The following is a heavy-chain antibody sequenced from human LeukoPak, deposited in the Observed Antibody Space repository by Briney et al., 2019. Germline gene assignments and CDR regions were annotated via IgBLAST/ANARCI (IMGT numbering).Heavy chain of an antibody. CDR1: GFSFSVSW. J-gene: IGHJ6*04. V-gene: IGHV3-48*04. Sequence: GGSLRLSCAASGFSFSVSWMNWVRQAPGKGLEWVSYISSSGSTIYYADSVKGRFTISRDNAKNSLYLQMNSLRAEDTAVYYCAELGITMIGGVWGKGTTVTISS. D-gene: IGHD3-10*02. CDR3: AELGITMIGGV. CDR2: ISSSGSTI.